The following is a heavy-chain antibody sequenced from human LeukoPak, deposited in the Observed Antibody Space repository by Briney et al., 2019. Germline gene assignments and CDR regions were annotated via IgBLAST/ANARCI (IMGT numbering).Heavy chain of an antibody. J-gene: IGHJ5*02. D-gene: IGHD3-22*01. Sequence: SETLSLTCTVSGDSISSYYWSWIRQPPGKGLEWIGYIYYSGSTNYNPSLKSRVTISVDTSKNQFSLKLSSVTAADTAVYYCARRPHNYYDSSGYYFDPWGQGTLVTVSS. CDR2: IYYSGST. V-gene: IGHV4-59*01. CDR1: GDSISSYY. CDR3: ARRPHNYYDSSGYYFDP.